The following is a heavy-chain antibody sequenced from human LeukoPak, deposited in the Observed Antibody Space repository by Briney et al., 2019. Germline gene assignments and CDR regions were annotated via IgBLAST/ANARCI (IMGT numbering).Heavy chain of an antibody. Sequence: GGSLRLSCAASGFTFTRYGMSSVCQAPGKGLQWVSGISGSGTNTYYADSVKGRFTTSRDNSNNTLYLQMNSLRSEDTAVYFCAYRDAFDIWGLGTMVTVSS. CDR1: GFTFTRYG. CDR3: AYRDAFDI. D-gene: IGHD4-11*01. V-gene: IGHV3-23*01. CDR2: ISGSGTNT. J-gene: IGHJ3*02.